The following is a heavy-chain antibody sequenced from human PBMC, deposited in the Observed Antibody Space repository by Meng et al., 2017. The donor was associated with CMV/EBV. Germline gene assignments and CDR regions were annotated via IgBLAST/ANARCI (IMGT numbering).Heavy chain of an antibody. J-gene: IGHJ1*01. V-gene: IGHV3-48*04. D-gene: IGHD5-24*01. Sequence: LSLTCAASGFTFSSYSMNWVRQAPGKGLEWVSYISSSSSTIYYADSVKGRFTISRDNAKNSLYLQMNSLRAEDTAVYYCARDPSITPGQHWGQGTLVTVSS. CDR3: ARDPSITPGQH. CDR2: ISSSSSTI. CDR1: GFTFSSYS.